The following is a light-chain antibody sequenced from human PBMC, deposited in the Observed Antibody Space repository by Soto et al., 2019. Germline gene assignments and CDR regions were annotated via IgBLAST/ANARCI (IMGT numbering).Light chain of an antibody. CDR1: KLGDKY. CDR2: QDN. J-gene: IGLJ1*01. Sequence: SYELTQPPSVSVSPGQTASITCSGDKLGDKYACWYQQKPGQSPVLVIYQDNKRPSGIPERFSGSNSGNTATLTISGTQAMDEADYYCQAWDSSILYVFGTGTQLTVL. V-gene: IGLV3-1*01. CDR3: QAWDSSILYV.